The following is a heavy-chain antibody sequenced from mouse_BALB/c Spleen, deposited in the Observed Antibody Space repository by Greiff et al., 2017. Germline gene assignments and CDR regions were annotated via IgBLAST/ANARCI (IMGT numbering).Heavy chain of an antibody. CDR2: INPSSGYT. V-gene: IGHV1-4*01. D-gene: IGHD1-1*01. J-gene: IGHJ1*01. CDR3: AREDYGSTYFDV. CDR1: GYTFTSYT. Sequence: VQGVESGAELARPGASVKMSCKASGYTFTSYTMHWVKQRPGQGLEWIGYINPSSGYTNYNQKFKDKATLTADKSSSTAYMQLSSLTSEDSAVYYCAREDYGSTYFDVWGAGTTVTVSS.